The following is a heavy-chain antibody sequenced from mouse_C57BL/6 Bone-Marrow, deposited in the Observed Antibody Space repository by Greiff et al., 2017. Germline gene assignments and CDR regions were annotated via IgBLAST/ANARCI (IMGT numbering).Heavy chain of an antibody. Sequence: EVQRVESGGDLVKPGGSLKLSCAASGFTFSSYGMSWVRQTPDKRLEWVATISSGGSYTYYPDSVKGRFTISRDNAKNTLYLQMSSLKSEDTAMYYCARQRLRAWFAYWGQGTLVTVSA. D-gene: IGHD1-1*01. CDR2: ISSGGSYT. J-gene: IGHJ3*01. CDR1: GFTFSSYG. CDR3: ARQRLRAWFAY. V-gene: IGHV5-6*01.